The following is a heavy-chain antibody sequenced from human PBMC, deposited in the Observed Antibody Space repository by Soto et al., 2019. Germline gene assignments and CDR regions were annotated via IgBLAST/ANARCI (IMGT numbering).Heavy chain of an antibody. Sequence: GGSLRLSCAASGCTFSTCSMNWVRQAPGKGLEWVSYISISSSTIYYADSVKGRFTISGDNAKNSLYLQMNSLRAEDTAVYYCAREGDSSGWYNWFDPWGQGTLVTVSS. D-gene: IGHD3-22*01. CDR2: ISISSSTI. CDR3: AREGDSSGWYNWFDP. CDR1: GCTFSTCS. V-gene: IGHV3-48*01. J-gene: IGHJ5*02.